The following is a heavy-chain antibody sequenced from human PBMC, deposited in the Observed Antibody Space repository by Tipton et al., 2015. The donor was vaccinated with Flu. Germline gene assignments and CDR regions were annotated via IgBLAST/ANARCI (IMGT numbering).Heavy chain of an antibody. V-gene: IGHV5-51*01. CDR1: EYSFTSYW. J-gene: IGHJ4*02. CDR3: ARLRDAYSPPAY. D-gene: IGHD5-24*01. Sequence: VQLVQSGAEVKKAGESLKISCKGSEYSFTSYWIGWVRQMPGKGLEWMGIINPADSYTRYSASFQGQVTISADKSISTAYLQRSSLKASDTAMYYCARLRDAYSPPAYWGQGTLVTVSS. CDR2: INPADSYT.